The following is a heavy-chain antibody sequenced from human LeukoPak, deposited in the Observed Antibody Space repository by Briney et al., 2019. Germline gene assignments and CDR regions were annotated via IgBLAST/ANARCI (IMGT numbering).Heavy chain of an antibody. CDR1: GGSIRSSYYY. J-gene: IGHJ5*02. CDR2: IYDSGTT. V-gene: IGHV4-39*01. D-gene: IGHD3-10*01. Sequence: SQTLSLTCTVSGGSIRSSYYYWGWIRQPPGKGLEWTGSIYDSGTTHNTPSPKSRVTISVDTSKNQFSLKLNSVTAADTAVYYCARHYGPWGQGTLVTVSS. CDR3: ARHYGP.